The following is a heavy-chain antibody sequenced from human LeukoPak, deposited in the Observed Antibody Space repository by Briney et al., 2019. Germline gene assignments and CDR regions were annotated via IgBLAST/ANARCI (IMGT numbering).Heavy chain of an antibody. Sequence: KASETLSLTCTVSGDSITSYNWTWIRQPPGKGLEWIANVFYSGGSSHDPSLKSRITTSLDTYKNQISVSLSSVTAADTAVYYCATTKTSGWYYFDYWGQGTLVTVSS. CDR1: GDSITSYN. CDR3: ATTKTSGWYYFDY. D-gene: IGHD6-19*01. CDR2: VFYSGGS. J-gene: IGHJ4*02. V-gene: IGHV4-59*01.